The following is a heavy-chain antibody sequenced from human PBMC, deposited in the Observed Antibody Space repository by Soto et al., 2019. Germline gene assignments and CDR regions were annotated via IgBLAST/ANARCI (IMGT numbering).Heavy chain of an antibody. CDR2: ISGSSGST. Sequence: QVHLEQSGAEVKTPGASVKVSCKTSGYTITSYGVSWVRQAPGQGLEWMAWISGSSGSTYYAQNFQGRVTVTTDTSTDTASMELRSLRSDDSAIYYCARGNYFGSGTFDYWGQGTLVTVSS. J-gene: IGHJ4*02. CDR3: ARGNYFGSGTFDY. CDR1: GYTITSYG. V-gene: IGHV1-18*01. D-gene: IGHD3-10*01.